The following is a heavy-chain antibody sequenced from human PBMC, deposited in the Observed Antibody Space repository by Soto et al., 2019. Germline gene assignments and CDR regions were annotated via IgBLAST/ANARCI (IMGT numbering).Heavy chain of an antibody. CDR2: IYYSGST. D-gene: IGHD1-26*01. CDR1: GGSISSGGYS. V-gene: IGHV4-30-2*01. CDR3: ARGLISGSHYSGGWYYFDS. Sequence: SETLSLTCAVSGGSISSGGYSWSWIRQPPGKGLEWIGNIYYSGSTYYNPSLKSRVTISVDTSKNQFSLKLSSVTAADTAVYYCARGLISGSHYSGGWYYFDSWGQGTQVTVSS. J-gene: IGHJ4*02.